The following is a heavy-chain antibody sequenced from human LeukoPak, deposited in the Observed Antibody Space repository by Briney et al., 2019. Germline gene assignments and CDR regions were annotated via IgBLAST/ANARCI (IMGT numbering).Heavy chain of an antibody. CDR3: AKDSSLLPGDY. CDR1: GYRFTSYW. D-gene: IGHD2-15*01. V-gene: IGHV3-30*02. CDR2: IRYDGSNK. J-gene: IGHJ4*02. Sequence: GESLKISCKGSGYRFTSYWIGWVRQAPGKGLEWVAFIRYDGSNKYYADSVKGRFTISRDNSKNTLYLQMNSLRAEDTAVYYCAKDSSLLPGDYWGQGTLATVSS.